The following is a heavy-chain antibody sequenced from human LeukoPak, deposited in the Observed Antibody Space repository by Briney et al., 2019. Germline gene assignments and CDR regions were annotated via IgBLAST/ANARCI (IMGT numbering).Heavy chain of an antibody. CDR2: IGGSGGWI. CDR1: GFSFSNYP. V-gene: IGHV3-23*01. Sequence: GGSLRLSCAASGFSFSNYPMSWVRQAPGKGLEWVSVIGGSGGWIHYTDSVKGRFTISRDNSNSILYLQMNSLRAEDTAVYFCAKDPTGYSSKWGQGTLVTVSS. J-gene: IGHJ4*02. CDR3: AKDPTGYSSK. D-gene: IGHD6-19*01.